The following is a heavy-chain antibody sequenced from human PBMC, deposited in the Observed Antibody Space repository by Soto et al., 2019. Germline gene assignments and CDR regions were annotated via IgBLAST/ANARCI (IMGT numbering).Heavy chain of an antibody. D-gene: IGHD3-3*01. CDR1: GGSIGSSSYY. CDR3: ATPTFGYHMGLAY. J-gene: IGHJ4*02. CDR2: IYDRGST. Sequence: SETLSLTCTVSGGSIGSSSYYWGWIRQPPGKGLEWIGSIYDRGSTYSNPSLKSRLTTSLDTSKNQFSLKLSSVTAANTAVYYCATPTFGYHMGLAYWGQGTLVTVSS. V-gene: IGHV4-39*01.